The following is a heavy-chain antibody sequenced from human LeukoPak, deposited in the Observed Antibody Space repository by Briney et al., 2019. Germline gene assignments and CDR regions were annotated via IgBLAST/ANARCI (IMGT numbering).Heavy chain of an antibody. V-gene: IGHV1-46*01. CDR2: INPSDGAT. CDR1: GYSFTTYY. Sequence: ASVKVSCKASGYSFTTYYIHWVRQAPGQGLEWMGMINPSDGATTYAQKFQGRGTMTRDMSTTTVYMDVRTLSSEETAVYFCARGQRGGLSGNLGGLFASYHTYYYMDVWGRGTTVTVSS. CDR3: ARGQRGGLSGNLGGLFASYHTYYYMDV. J-gene: IGHJ6*03. D-gene: IGHD1-26*01.